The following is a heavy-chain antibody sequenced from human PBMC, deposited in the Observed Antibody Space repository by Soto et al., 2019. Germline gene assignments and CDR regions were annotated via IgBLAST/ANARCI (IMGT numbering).Heavy chain of an antibody. CDR1: GFTFSSCA. CDR2: ISYDGSNK. CDR3: ARDKRDLRFLEWSYYFDY. D-gene: IGHD3-3*01. Sequence: GGSLRLSCAASGFTFSSCAMHWVRQAPEKGLEWVALISYDGSNKYYADSVKGRFTISRDNSKNTLYLQMNSLRAEDTAVYYCARDKRDLRFLEWSYYFDYWGQGTLVTVSS. J-gene: IGHJ4*02. V-gene: IGHV3-30-3*01.